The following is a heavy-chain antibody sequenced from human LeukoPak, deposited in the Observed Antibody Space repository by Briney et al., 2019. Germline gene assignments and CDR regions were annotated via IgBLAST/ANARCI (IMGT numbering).Heavy chain of an antibody. J-gene: IGHJ4*02. CDR3: AKAVNFDWLPDDY. V-gene: IGHV3-23*01. Sequence: QPGGSLRLSCAASGFTFSSYAMTWVRQTPGKGLEWVSGISGSGSSTYYADSVKGRFTISRDNSKNTLYLQLNSLRAEDTAVYYCAKAVNFDWLPDDYWGQGTLATVSS. CDR1: GFTFSSYA. D-gene: IGHD3-9*01. CDR2: ISGSGSST.